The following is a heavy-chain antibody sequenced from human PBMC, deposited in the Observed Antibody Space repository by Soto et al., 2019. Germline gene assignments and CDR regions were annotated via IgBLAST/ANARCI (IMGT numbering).Heavy chain of an antibody. CDR3: ARSYSSSFAGGMDV. CDR1: GGSISSYY. V-gene: IGHV4-59*01. Sequence: PSDTLSLTCTGSGGSISSYYWSWIRQPPGKGLEWIVYVYYSGSTNYNPSLKSRVTISVDTSKNQFSLKLSSVTAADTAVYYCARSYSSSFAGGMDVRGQGTTVTVS. D-gene: IGHD6-6*01. J-gene: IGHJ6*02. CDR2: VYYSGST.